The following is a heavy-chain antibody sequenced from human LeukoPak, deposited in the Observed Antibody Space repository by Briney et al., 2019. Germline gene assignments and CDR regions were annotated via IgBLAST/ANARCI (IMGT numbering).Heavy chain of an antibody. CDR1: GFTFSTYG. CDR2: IRYDGRNK. Sequence: GGSLRLSCAASGFTFSTYGMHWVRQAPGKGLEWVAFIRYDGRNKYYADSVKGRFTISRDNSKNTLCLQMNSLRAGDTAVYYCAKEIWPTVTTPGHTHFDYWGQGTLVTVSS. J-gene: IGHJ4*02. D-gene: IGHD4-17*01. V-gene: IGHV3-30*02. CDR3: AKEIWPTVTTPGHTHFDY.